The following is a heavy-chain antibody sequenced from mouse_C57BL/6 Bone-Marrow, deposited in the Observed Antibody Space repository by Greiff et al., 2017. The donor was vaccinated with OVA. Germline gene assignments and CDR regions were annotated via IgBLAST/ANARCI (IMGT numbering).Heavy chain of an antibody. CDR3: EREETDYFDY. V-gene: IGHV1-85*01. CDR1: GYTFTSYD. J-gene: IGHJ2*01. CDR2: IYPRDGST. Sequence: QVQLQQSGPELVKPGASVKLSCKASGYTFTSYDINWVKQRPGQGLEWNGWIYPRDGSTKYNEKFKGKATLTVDTSSSTAYMELHSLTSEDSAVYFCEREETDYFDYWGKGTTLTVSS.